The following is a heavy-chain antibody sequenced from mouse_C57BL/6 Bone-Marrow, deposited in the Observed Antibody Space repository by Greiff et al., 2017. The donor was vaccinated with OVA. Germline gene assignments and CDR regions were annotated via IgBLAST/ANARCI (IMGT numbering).Heavy chain of an antibody. D-gene: IGHD1-1*02. CDR1: GYAFTNYL. CDR3: ARRGWSYAMDY. CDR2: INPGSGGT. J-gene: IGHJ4*01. V-gene: IGHV1-54*01. Sequence: QVQLQQSGAELVRPGTSVKVSCKASGYAFTNYLIEWVKQRPGQGLEWIGVINPGSGGTNYNEKFKGKAKLTADKSSSTAYMQLSSLTSEDSAVYFCARRGWSYAMDYWGQGTSVTVSS.